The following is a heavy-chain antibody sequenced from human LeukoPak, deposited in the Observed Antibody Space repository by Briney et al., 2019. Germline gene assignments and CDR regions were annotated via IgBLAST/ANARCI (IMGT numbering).Heavy chain of an antibody. D-gene: IGHD1-1*01. Sequence: SSQTLSLTCTVSGGSISSGGYYWSWIRQPPGKGLEWIGYIYHSGSTYYNPSLKSRVTISVDRSKNQFSLKLSSVTAADTAVYYCAREDDTPLYFAYWGQGTLVTVSS. CDR2: IYHSGST. V-gene: IGHV4-30-2*01. CDR3: AREDDTPLYFAY. J-gene: IGHJ4*02. CDR1: GGSISSGGYY.